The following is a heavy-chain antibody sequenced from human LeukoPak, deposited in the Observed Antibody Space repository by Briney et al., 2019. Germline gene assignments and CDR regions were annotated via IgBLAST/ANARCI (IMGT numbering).Heavy chain of an antibody. CDR3: ARHTVALAGIDS. J-gene: IGHJ4*02. CDR1: GGSFSGYY. V-gene: IGHV4-34*01. D-gene: IGHD2-15*01. CDR2: INHSGST. Sequence: SGTLSLTCAVYGGSFSGYYWSWIRQPPGKGLEWIGEINHSGSTNYNPSLKSRVTISVDTSKNQFSLKLSSVTAADTAVYFCARHTVALAGIDSWGQGTLVTVSS.